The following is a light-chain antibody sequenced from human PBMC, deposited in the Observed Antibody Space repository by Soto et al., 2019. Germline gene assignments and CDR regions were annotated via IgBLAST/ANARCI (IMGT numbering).Light chain of an antibody. CDR2: EGN. Sequence: QSALTQPASVSGSPGQSITISCTGTSSDVGNYNLVSWYQQHPGKAPKLMIYEGNKRPSGLSNRFSGSKSGNTASLTISGLQPEDEADYYCNSYTSRYTFVLGTGTKLTVL. CDR3: NSYTSRYTFV. J-gene: IGLJ1*01. V-gene: IGLV2-14*02. CDR1: SSDVGNYNL.